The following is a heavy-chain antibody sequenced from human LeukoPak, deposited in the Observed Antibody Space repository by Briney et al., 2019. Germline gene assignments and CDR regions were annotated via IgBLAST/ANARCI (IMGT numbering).Heavy chain of an antibody. CDR1: GGTFSSYA. Sequence: RASVKVSCKASGGTFSSYAISWVRQAPGQGLEWMGGIIPIFGTANYAQKFQGRVTITVDESTSTAYMELSSLRSEDTAVYYCARSLRFLEWFVGFDPWGQGTLVTVSS. CDR2: IIPIFGTA. J-gene: IGHJ5*02. D-gene: IGHD3-3*01. CDR3: ARSLRFLEWFVGFDP. V-gene: IGHV1-69*13.